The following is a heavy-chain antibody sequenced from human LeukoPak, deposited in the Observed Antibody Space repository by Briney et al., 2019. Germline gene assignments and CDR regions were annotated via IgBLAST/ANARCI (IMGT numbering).Heavy chain of an antibody. CDR2: ISYNGVKE. D-gene: IGHD6-19*01. CDR3: AKVRWDNSGWYYLDS. CDR1: GFSFTDYN. Sequence: PGGSLRLSCAASGFSFTDYNMHWVRQAPGKGLEGMAVISYNGVKEYYADSVKGRFTIPRDNSKNTLLLQMNSLRAEDTAVYYCAKVRWDNSGWYYLDSWGQGTLVTVSS. V-gene: IGHV3-30*18. J-gene: IGHJ4*02.